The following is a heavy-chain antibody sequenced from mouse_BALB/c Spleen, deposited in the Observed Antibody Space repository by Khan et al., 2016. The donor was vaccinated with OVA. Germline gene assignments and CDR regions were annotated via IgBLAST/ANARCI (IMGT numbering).Heavy chain of an antibody. V-gene: IGHV1S22*01. CDR3: TRGGYYGKSLFAY. CDR2: IYPGSGST. J-gene: IGHJ3*01. Sequence: LQQPGSELVRPGASVKLSCKASGYTFTSYCMHWVKQRHGQGLEWIGPIYPGSGSTTYDEMFKSKRTLPVDTSSSTAYMHLSSLTSEDAAVYCCTRGGYYGKSLFAYWGQGTLVTVSA. D-gene: IGHD2-1*01. CDR1: GYTFTSYC.